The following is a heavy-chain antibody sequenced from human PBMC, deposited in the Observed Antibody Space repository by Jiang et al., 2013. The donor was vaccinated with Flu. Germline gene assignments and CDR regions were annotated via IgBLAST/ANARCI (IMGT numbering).Heavy chain of an antibody. CDR1: GYTFSNYG. V-gene: IGHV1-69*04. CDR3: ARLGKYYYDRPVDY. D-gene: IGHD3-22*01. Sequence: GAEVKKPGASVKVSCKASGYTFSNYGISWVRQAPGQGLEWMGRIIPILGIANYAQKFQGRVTITADKSTSTAYMELSSLRSEDTAVYYCARLGKYYYDRPVDYWGQGTLVTVSS. CDR2: IIPILGIA. J-gene: IGHJ4*02.